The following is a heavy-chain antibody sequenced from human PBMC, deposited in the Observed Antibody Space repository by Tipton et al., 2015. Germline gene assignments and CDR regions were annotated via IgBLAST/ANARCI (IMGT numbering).Heavy chain of an antibody. J-gene: IGHJ6*02. CDR3: ARTQLRNRSYYYYGMDV. CDR1: GASITSYY. V-gene: IGHV4-59*01. CDR2: MYYSGST. D-gene: IGHD1-14*01. Sequence: TLSLTCTVSGASITSYYWSWIRQPPGKGLEWIGYMYYSGSTNYNPSLKSRVTISVDRSKNQFSLKLSSVTAADTAVYYCARTQLRNRSYYYYGMDVWGQGTTVTVAS.